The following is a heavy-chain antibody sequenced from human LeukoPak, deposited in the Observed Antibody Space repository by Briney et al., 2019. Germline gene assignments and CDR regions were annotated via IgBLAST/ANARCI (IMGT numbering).Heavy chain of an antibody. Sequence: NSSETLSLTCTVSGGSISSGDYYWSWIRQPPGKGLEWIGYIYYSGSTYYNPSLKSRVTISVDTSKNQFSLKLSSVTAADTAVYYCAREGISGPITGGSYGFDYWGQGTLVTVSS. CDR2: IYYSGST. CDR3: AREGISGPITGGSYGFDY. J-gene: IGHJ4*02. V-gene: IGHV4-30-4*01. CDR1: GGSISSGDYY. D-gene: IGHD1-26*01.